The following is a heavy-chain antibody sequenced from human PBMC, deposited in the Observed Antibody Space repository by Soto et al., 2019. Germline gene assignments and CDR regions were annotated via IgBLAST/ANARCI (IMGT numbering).Heavy chain of an antibody. CDR1: GYTFTSYD. J-gene: IGHJ4*02. Sequence: RASVKVSCKASGYTFTSYDINWVRQAPGQGLEWMGWMSPNTGNTGQAQRFQGGLTMTRNTSISTAYMELTRLKSEDTAVYYCAMSDCSGGSCYMLDYWGQGTLVTVSS. D-gene: IGHD2-15*01. V-gene: IGHV1-8*01. CDR3: AMSDCSGGSCYMLDY. CDR2: MSPNTGNT.